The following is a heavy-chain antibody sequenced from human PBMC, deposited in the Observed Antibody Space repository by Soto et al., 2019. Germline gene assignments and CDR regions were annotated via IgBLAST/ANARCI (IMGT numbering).Heavy chain of an antibody. J-gene: IGHJ4*02. D-gene: IGHD3-9*01. CDR1: SGSISTYY. CDR2: IYYNGHT. V-gene: IGHV4-59*08. CDR3: ARVQSSYYDRAFDA. Sequence: SETLSLTCTASSGSISTYYWSWIRQPPGKGLEWIGYIYYNGHTDYNPSLKSRVTMSVATSKNQFSLKLSSVTAADTAVYYCARVQSSYYDRAFDAWGQGIQVTVSS.